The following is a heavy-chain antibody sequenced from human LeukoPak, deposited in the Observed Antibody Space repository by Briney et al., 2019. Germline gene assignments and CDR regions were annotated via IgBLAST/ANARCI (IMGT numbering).Heavy chain of an antibody. D-gene: IGHD3-22*01. CDR1: GGSFSGYY. CDR3: ARGNLYYFDSSGYYFKFDY. Sequence: SETLSLTCAVYGGSFSGYYWSWIRQPPGKGLEWIGEINHSGSTNYIPSLKSRVTISVDMSKNQFSLKLSSVTAADTAVYYCARGNLYYFDSSGYYFKFDYWGQGTLVTVSS. V-gene: IGHV4-34*01. J-gene: IGHJ4*02. CDR2: INHSGST.